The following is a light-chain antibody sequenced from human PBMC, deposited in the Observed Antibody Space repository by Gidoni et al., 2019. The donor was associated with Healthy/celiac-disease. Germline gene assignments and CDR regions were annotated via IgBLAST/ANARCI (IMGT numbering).Light chain of an antibody. V-gene: IGKV1-12*01. CDR3: QQANSFPIT. Sequence: DIQMTQSPPSVSASVGDRVTITCRASQGMSSWLAWYQQKTGKATKLLIYAASSVQSGVPSRFSGSGSGTDFTLTIISLQPEDFSTYYCQQANSFPITFGQGTRLEIK. CDR2: AAS. J-gene: IGKJ5*01. CDR1: QGMSSW.